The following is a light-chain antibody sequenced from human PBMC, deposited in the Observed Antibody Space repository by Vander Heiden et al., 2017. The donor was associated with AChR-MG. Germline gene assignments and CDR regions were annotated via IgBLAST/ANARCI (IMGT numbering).Light chain of an antibody. Sequence: DIQMTQSPSSLSASVGDRVTITCQASQDIGNNVNWYPQKPGKAPRLLMYDASTLESGVPSRFSGSGSATHFTLTIGSLQPEDFATYYCQQYYNHPPTFNFGPGTKVD. CDR3: QQYYNHPPTFN. CDR1: QDIGNN. J-gene: IGKJ3*01. V-gene: IGKV1-33*01. CDR2: DAS.